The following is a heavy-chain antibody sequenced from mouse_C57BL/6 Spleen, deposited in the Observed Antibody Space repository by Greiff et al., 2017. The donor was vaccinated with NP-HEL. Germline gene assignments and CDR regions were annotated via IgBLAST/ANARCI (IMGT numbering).Heavy chain of an antibody. CDR1: GYTFTDYN. Sequence: EVQLQQSGPELVKPGASVKMSCKASGYTFTDYNVHWVKQSHGKSLEWIGYINPNNGGTSYNQKFKGKATLTVNKSSSTAYMELRSLTSEDSAVYYCAREENSSGYLDYWGQGTTLTVSS. J-gene: IGHJ2*01. CDR3: AREENSSGYLDY. V-gene: IGHV1-22*01. CDR2: INPNNGGT. D-gene: IGHD3-2*02.